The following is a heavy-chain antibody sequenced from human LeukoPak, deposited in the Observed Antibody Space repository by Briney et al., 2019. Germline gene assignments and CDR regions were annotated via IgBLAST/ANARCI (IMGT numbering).Heavy chain of an antibody. CDR2: ISSSGSTI. J-gene: IGHJ3*02. D-gene: IGHD3-16*01. CDR3: AREKGIMIRKMAFEM. Sequence: SGGSLRLSCAASGFTFSSYEMNWVRQAPGKGLEWVSYISSSGSTIYYADSVKGRFTISRDNAQNSLYLQINSLRAEDTAVYYCAREKGIMIRKMAFEMWGQGTMVTVSS. V-gene: IGHV3-48*03. CDR1: GFTFSSYE.